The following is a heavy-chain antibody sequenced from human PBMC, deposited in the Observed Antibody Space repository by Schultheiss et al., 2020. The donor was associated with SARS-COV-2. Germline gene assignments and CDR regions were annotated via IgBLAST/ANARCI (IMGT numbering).Heavy chain of an antibody. V-gene: IGHV1-18*01. D-gene: IGHD2/OR15-2a*01. CDR1: GYTFTSYG. Sequence: ASVKVSCKASGYTFTSYGISWVRQAPGQGLEWMGWINPNSGGTNYAQKFRGRLTMTWDTSTTTVYMELSSLRSEDTAVYYCARDRNPYHYGMDVWGQGTTVTVSS. J-gene: IGHJ6*02. CDR3: ARDRNPYHYGMDV. CDR2: INPNSGGT.